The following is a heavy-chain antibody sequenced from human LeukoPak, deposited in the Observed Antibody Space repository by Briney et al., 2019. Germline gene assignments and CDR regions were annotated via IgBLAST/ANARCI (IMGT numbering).Heavy chain of an antibody. CDR1: GGTFSSYA. CDR2: IIPILGIA. CDR3: ARDRLVRQWLVDY. Sequence: SEKVSCKASGGTFSSYAISWVRQAPGQGLEWMGRIIPILGIANYAQKFQGRVTITADKSTSTAYMEPSSLRSEDTAVYYCARDRLVRQWLVDYWGQGTLVTVSS. J-gene: IGHJ4*02. D-gene: IGHD6-19*01. V-gene: IGHV1-69*04.